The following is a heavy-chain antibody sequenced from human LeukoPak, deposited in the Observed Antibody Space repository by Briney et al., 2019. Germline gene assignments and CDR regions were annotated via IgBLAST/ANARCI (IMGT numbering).Heavy chain of an antibody. CDR2: ISAYNGNT. CDR1: GYTFTSYG. D-gene: IGHD3-10*01. CDR3: ARNFKRITMVRGVSPWDYYYGMDV. V-gene: IGHV1-18*01. J-gene: IGHJ6*02. Sequence: ASVKVSCKASGYTFTSYGISWVRQAPGQGLEWMGWISAYNGNTNYAQKLQGRVTMTTDTSTSTAYMELSSLRSEDTAVYYCARNFKRITMVRGVSPWDYYYGMDVWGQGTTVTVSS.